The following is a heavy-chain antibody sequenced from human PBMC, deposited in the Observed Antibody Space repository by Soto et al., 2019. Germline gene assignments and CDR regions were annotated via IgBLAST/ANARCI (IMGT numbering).Heavy chain of an antibody. CDR3: ARDSYGDYVEY. CDR2: ISSSSSYI. Sequence: PGGALRLSVSASGFTFSSYSMNWVRQAPGKGLEWVSSISSSSSYIYYADSVKGRFTISRDNAKNSLYLQMNSLRAEDTAVYYCARDSYGDYVEYWGQGTLVSFSS. J-gene: IGHJ4*02. CDR1: GFTFSSYS. D-gene: IGHD4-17*01. V-gene: IGHV3-21*01.